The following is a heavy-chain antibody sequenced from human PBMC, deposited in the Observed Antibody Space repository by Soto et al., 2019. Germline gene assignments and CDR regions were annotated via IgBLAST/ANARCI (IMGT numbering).Heavy chain of an antibody. D-gene: IGHD4-17*01. CDR1: GGSISSYY. CDR2: IYYSGST. V-gene: IGHV4-59*01. J-gene: IGHJ4*02. Sequence: QVQLQESGPGLVKPSETLSLTCTVSGGSISSYYWSWIRQPPGKGLEWLGYIYYSGSTNYNPSLKSRVTISVDTSKNQFCLKLSSVTAADTAVYYCAREGYYGDNNYFDYWCQGTLVTVSS. CDR3: AREGYYGDNNYFDY.